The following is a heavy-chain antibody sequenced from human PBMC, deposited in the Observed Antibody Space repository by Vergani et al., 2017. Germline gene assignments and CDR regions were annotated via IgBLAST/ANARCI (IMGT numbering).Heavy chain of an antibody. J-gene: IGHJ3*02. V-gene: IGHV1-69*11. Sequence: QVQLVQSGAEVKKPGSSVKVSCKASGGTFSSYAISWVRQAPGQGLEWMGRIIPILGTANYAQKFQGRVTITADESTSTAYMELSSLRSEDTAVYYCAGPLFLAGMGAFDIWGQGTMVTVSS. CDR3: AGPLFLAGMGAFDI. CDR1: GGTFSSYA. D-gene: IGHD6-13*01. CDR2: IIPILGTA.